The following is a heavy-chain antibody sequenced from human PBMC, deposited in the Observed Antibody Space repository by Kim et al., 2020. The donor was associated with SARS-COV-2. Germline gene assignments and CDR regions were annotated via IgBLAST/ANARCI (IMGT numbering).Heavy chain of an antibody. J-gene: IGHJ3*02. V-gene: IGHV3-48*03. D-gene: IGHD2-2*01. CDR3: ASVGSRVPAWDDAFDI. Sequence: SRKGRFTLTRDNAKNSLYLKMNSLRAEDTAVYYCASVGSRVPAWDDAFDIWGQGTMVTVSS.